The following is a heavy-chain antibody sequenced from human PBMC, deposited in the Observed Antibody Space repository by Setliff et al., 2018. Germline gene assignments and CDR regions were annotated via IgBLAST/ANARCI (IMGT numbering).Heavy chain of an antibody. J-gene: IGHJ6*03. CDR3: ARLLNGYNSYDYYYMDV. CDR2: VYPGDSDT. CDR1: AYKFSNFW. Sequence: GESLKISCKGSAYKFSNFWVAWVRQMPGKGLEWMGIVYPGDSDTRYSPSFEGQVTISADKSISTAYLQWSSLKASDSAMYYCARLLNGYNSYDYYYMDVWGKGTTVTVSS. V-gene: IGHV5-51*01. D-gene: IGHD5-12*01.